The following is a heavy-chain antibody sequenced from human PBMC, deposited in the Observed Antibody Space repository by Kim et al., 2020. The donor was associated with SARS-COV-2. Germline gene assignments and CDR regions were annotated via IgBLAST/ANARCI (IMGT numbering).Heavy chain of an antibody. V-gene: IGHV1-2*02. J-gene: IGHJ3*02. CDR1: GYTFTGYY. CDR3: AREPINRNPDLNDAFDI. CDR2: INPNSGGT. D-gene: IGHD1-20*01. Sequence: ASVKVSCKASGYTFTGYYMHWVRQAPGQGLEWMGWINPNSGGTNYAQKFQGRVTMTRDTSISTAYMELSRLRSDDTAVYYCAREPINRNPDLNDAFDIWGQGTMVTVSS.